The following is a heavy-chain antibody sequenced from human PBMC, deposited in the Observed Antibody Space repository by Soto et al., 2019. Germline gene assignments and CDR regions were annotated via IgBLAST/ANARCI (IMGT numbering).Heavy chain of an antibody. CDR1: GGSISSYY. J-gene: IGHJ4*02. CDR2: IYYSGST. V-gene: IGHV4-59*08. CDR3: ARHSKTSHYGESLYYFDY. D-gene: IGHD4-17*01. Sequence: SETLSLTCTVSGGSISSYYWSWIRQPPGKGLEWIGYIYYSGSTNYNPSLKSRVTISVDTSKNQFSLKLSSVTAADTAVYYCARHSKTSHYGESLYYFDYWGKGTLVTVS.